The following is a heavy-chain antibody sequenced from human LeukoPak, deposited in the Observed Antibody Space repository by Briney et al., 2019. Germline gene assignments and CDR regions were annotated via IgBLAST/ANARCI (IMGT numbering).Heavy chain of an antibody. D-gene: IGHD5-12*01. CDR2: IYYSGST. Sequence: SETLSLTCTVSGGSISNYYWSWFRQPPGKGLEWIGYIYYSGSTKYNPSLKSRVTISVDTSKNQFSLNLSSVPAADTAVYYCARERGYFDYWGQGTLVTVSS. J-gene: IGHJ4*02. V-gene: IGHV4-59*01. CDR1: GGSISNYY. CDR3: ARERGYFDY.